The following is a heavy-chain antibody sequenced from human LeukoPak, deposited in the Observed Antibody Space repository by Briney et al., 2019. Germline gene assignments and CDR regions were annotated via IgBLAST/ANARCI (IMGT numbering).Heavy chain of an antibody. V-gene: IGHV4-38-2*01. CDR2: IYQSGST. J-gene: IGHJ4*02. CDR3: ARVDGDSLKFDY. CDR1: GFTFSSYS. D-gene: IGHD4-17*01. Sequence: GSLRLSCAASGFTFSSYSMNWVRQAPGKGLEWIGSIYQSGSTYYNPSLKSRVTISVDTSKNQFSLKMSSVTAADTAFYYCARVDGDSLKFDYWGQGTLVTVSS.